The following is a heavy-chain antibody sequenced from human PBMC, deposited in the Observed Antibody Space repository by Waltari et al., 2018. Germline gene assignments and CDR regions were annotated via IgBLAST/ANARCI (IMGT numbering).Heavy chain of an antibody. CDR2: ISGSGGSR. J-gene: IGHJ6*02. CDR1: GFTFSSYA. V-gene: IGHV3-23*01. Sequence: EVQLLESGGGLVQPGGSLRLSCAASGFTFSSYAMSWVRQAPGKGLEWVSAISGSGGSRYYADSVKGRFTISRDNSKNTLYLQINSLRAEDTAVYYCAKALRLDLGSMDVWGQGTTVTVSS. CDR3: AKALRLDLGSMDV. D-gene: IGHD7-27*01.